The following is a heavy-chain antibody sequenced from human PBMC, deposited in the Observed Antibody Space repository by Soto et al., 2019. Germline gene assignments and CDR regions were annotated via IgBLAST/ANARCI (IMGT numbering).Heavy chain of an antibody. D-gene: IGHD3-3*01. V-gene: IGHV3-30-3*01. CDR2: ISYDGSNK. J-gene: IGHJ4*02. CDR1: GFTFSSYA. Sequence: SLSLSCAASGFTFSSYAMHWVRQAPGKGLEWVAVISYDGSNKYYADSVKGRFTSSRDNSKNTLYLQMNSLRAEDTAVYYCARDGFSDFWSGYHQIDYWGQGTLVTVSS. CDR3: ARDGFSDFWSGYHQIDY.